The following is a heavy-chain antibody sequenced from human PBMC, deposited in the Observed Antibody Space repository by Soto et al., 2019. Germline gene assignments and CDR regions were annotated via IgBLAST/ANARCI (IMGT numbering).Heavy chain of an antibody. CDR1: GYTFTSYG. Sequence: ASVKVSCKASGYTFTSYGISWVRQAPGQGPEWMGWISAYNGNTNYAQKLQGRVTMTADTSTSTAYMELRSLRSDDTAVYYCARGVPSLRFLEWLFDYWGQGTLVTVSS. J-gene: IGHJ4*02. CDR3: ARGVPSLRFLEWLFDY. V-gene: IGHV1-18*04. D-gene: IGHD3-3*01. CDR2: ISAYNGNT.